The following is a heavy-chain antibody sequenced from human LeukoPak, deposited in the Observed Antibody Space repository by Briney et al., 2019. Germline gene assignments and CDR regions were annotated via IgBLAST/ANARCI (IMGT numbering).Heavy chain of an antibody. CDR3: AREGITMVRGVIMAVDY. CDR2: ISSSSSYI. D-gene: IGHD3-10*01. V-gene: IGHV3-21*01. J-gene: IGHJ4*02. CDR1: GFTFSSYS. Sequence: GGSLRLSCAASGFTFSSYSMNWVRQAPGKGLEWVSSISSSSSYIYYADSVKGRFTISRDNAKNSLYLQMNSLRAEDTAVYYCAREGITMVRGVIMAVDYWGQGTLVTVSS.